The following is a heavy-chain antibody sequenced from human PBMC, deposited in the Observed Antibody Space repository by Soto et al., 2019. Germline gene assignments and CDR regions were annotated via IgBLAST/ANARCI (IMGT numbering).Heavy chain of an antibody. J-gene: IGHJ6*02. CDR2: IGGGGTDT. D-gene: IGHD6-19*01. V-gene: IGHV3-23*01. CDR3: AKWGEIAMAGHASFGMDV. Sequence: EVQLLESGGDLVQPGGSLSLSCAASGFTFSSYAMSWVRQAPGKGLEWVSGIGGGGTDTYYANSVRGRFTISRDNSDTTLYLQMNSLRAEDTAVYDGAKWGEIAMAGHASFGMDVWGHGTTVAVSS. CDR1: GFTFSSYA.